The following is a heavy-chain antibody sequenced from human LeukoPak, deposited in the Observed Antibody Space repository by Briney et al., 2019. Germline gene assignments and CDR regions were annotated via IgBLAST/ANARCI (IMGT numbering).Heavy chain of an antibody. D-gene: IGHD1-26*01. CDR3: ARGWYDGSYRFDY. CDR2: IYYSGSA. J-gene: IGHJ4*01. V-gene: IGHV4-59*01. Sequence: SETLSLTCTVSGGSISDYSWSWIRQPPGKGLEWIGNIYYSGSANHNPSLKSRVTISRDTSKNQFSLKLTSVTTADTAVYYCARGWYDGSYRFDYWGRGTLITVSS. CDR1: GGSISDYS.